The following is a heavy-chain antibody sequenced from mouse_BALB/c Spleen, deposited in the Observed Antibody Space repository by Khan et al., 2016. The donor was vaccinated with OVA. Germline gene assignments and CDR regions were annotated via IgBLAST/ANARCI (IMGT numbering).Heavy chain of an antibody. Sequence: EVELVESGPELEKPGASVKISCKASGYSFTGYNMNWVKQSNGKSLEWIGNIDPYYGGISYNQKFKGKATLTVDKSSSTAYMQLKSLTSEDSVVYYCARSTWYFDVWGAGTTVTVSS. V-gene: IGHV1-39*01. CDR2: IDPYYGGI. J-gene: IGHJ1*01. CDR3: ARSTWYFDV. CDR1: GYSFTGYN.